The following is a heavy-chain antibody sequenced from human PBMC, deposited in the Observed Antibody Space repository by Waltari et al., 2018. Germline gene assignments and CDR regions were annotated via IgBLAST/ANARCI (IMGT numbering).Heavy chain of an antibody. CDR1: GFTFSSYA. D-gene: IGHD2-15*01. CDR2: ISGSGGST. V-gene: IGHV3-23*01. CDR3: AKLPENGAGVVANFDY. Sequence: EVQLLESGRGLVQPGGSLRLSCAASGFTFSSYAMSWVRQAPGKGLEWVSAISGSGGSTYYADSVKGRFTISRDNSKNTLYLQMNSLRAEDTAVYYCAKLPENGAGVVANFDYWGQGTLVTVSS. J-gene: IGHJ4*02.